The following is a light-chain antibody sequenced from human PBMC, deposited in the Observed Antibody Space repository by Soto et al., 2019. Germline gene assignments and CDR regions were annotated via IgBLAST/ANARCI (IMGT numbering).Light chain of an antibody. Sequence: SVLTQSPGTLALSPGERATLSCRASQSVTGNFLAWYRQTPCQAPRLLLHGASNRATGIPARFSGSGSGTDFTLTISSLEPEDFAVYYCQQRSNRPLTFGQGTRLEIK. V-gene: IGKV3-11*01. CDR2: GAS. J-gene: IGKJ5*01. CDR3: QQRSNRPLT. CDR1: QSVTGNF.